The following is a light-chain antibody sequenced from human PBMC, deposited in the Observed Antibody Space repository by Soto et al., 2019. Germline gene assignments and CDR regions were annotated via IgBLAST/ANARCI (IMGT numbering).Light chain of an antibody. CDR2: KIS. V-gene: IGKV2-24*01. Sequence: DIVVTQTPLSSPVTLGQPAAISCRSSQSLVHSDGNTYLSWLQQRPGQAPRLLIYKISNRVSGVPDRCGGSGVGTDFTLNTSRVEAEEVGVYYCVQATRFTWTFGHGTKVEIK. J-gene: IGKJ1*01. CDR1: QSLVHSDGNTY. CDR3: VQATRFTWT.